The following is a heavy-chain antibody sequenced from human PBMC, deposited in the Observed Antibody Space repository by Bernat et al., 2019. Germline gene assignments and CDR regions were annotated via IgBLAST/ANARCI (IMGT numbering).Heavy chain of an antibody. CDR3: ARDVLGYCSGGSCSHVY. V-gene: IGHV3-33*01. J-gene: IGHJ4*02. Sequence: QVQLVESGGGVVQPGRSLRLSCAASGFTFSSYGMHWVRQAPGKGLEWVAVIWYDGSNKYYADSVKGRFTISRDNSKNTLYLQMNSLRAEDTAVYYCARDVLGYCSGGSCSHVYWGQGTLVTVSS. CDR2: IWYDGSNK. D-gene: IGHD2-15*01. CDR1: GFTFSSYG.